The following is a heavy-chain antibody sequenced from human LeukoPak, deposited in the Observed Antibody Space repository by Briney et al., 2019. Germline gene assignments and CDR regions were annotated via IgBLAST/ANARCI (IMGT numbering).Heavy chain of an antibody. CDR2: IYHSGST. Sequence: SETLSLTCAVSGGSISSSNWWSWVRQPPGKGLEWIGEIYHSGSTNYNPSLKSRVTISVDKSKNQFSLKLSSVTAADTAVYYCARIVPRHYSRVDYWGQGTLVTVSS. J-gene: IGHJ4*02. CDR1: GGSISSSNW. V-gene: IGHV4-4*02. CDR3: ARIVPRHYSRVDY. D-gene: IGHD2-21*01.